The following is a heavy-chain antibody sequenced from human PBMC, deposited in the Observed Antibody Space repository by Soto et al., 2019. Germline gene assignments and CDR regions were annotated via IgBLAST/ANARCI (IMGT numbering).Heavy chain of an antibody. CDR1: GFSISDKF. J-gene: IGHJ4*02. V-gene: IGHV3-53*01. CDR3: ARDSGYSSAYWEHYFDY. D-gene: IGHD3-16*01. Sequence: PGGSLRLSCATSGFSISDKFMIWVRQAPGKGLEWISVISSGGDPSYADSVKGRFTISRDITKNTLFLQMTSLRADDTAVYFCARDSGYSSAYWEHYFDYWGQGTLVTVSS. CDR2: ISSGGDP.